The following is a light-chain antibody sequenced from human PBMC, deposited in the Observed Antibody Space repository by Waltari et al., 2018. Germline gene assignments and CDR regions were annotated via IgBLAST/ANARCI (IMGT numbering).Light chain of an antibody. CDR1: QSLVHSDGHTY. J-gene: IGKJ5*01. CDR2: KVS. CDR3: MQGTHWPIT. V-gene: IGKV2-30*02. Sequence: DVVMTQSPLSLPVTLGQPASISCRSSQSLVHSDGHTYLNWHQQGPGQSPRRLIYKVSNRDSGVPDRFSGSGSGTEFTLKISRVEAEDVGIYYCMQGTHWPITFGQGTRLEIK.